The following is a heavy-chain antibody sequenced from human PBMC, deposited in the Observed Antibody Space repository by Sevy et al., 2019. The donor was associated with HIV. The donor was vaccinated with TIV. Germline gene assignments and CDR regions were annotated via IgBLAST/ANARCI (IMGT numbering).Heavy chain of an antibody. CDR1: GFSLSNYA. D-gene: IGHD6-6*01. J-gene: IGHJ4*02. CDR2: KTGSAGAT. V-gene: IGHV3-23*01. Sequence: GGSLRLSCAASGFSLSNYAMSWVRQAPGKGLEWISTKTGSAGATYYADSVKGRFTISRDNSKNTLFLQMNSLRAEDTALYYCAKGRIPSIGTLEPFDSWGQGTLVTVSS. CDR3: AKGRIPSIGTLEPFDS.